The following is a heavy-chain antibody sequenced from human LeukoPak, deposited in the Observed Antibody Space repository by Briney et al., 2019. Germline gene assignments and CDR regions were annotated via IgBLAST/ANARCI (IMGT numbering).Heavy chain of an antibody. CDR1: GGSFSGYY. D-gene: IGHD3-3*01. Sequence: SETLSLTCAVYGGSFSGYYWSWIRQPPGKGLEWIGEINHSGSTNYNPSLKSRVTISVDTSKNQFSLKLNSVTAADTAAYYCARGGETYYDFWSGYAWGYFDYWGQGTLVTVSS. CDR2: INHSGST. J-gene: IGHJ4*02. V-gene: IGHV4-34*01. CDR3: ARGGETYYDFWSGYAWGYFDY.